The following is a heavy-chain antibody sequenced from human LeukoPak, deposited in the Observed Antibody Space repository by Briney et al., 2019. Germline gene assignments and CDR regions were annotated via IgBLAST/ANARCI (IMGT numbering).Heavy chain of an antibody. Sequence: PSETLSLTCTVSGGSIGSYYWTWIRQPPGKGLEWIGFVHYTGITNYNPSLKTRVTISGDMSKNQFSLKLTSVTAADTAVYYCARAGFALAPHRGTPFDYWGQGTLVTVSS. D-gene: IGHD6-6*01. CDR2: VHYTGIT. CDR1: GGSIGSYY. J-gene: IGHJ4*02. V-gene: IGHV4-59*12. CDR3: ARAGFALAPHRGTPFDY.